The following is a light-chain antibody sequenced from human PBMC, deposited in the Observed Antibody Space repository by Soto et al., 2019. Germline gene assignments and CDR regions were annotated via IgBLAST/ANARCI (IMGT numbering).Light chain of an antibody. CDR3: QQYYDWPWT. Sequence: EIVITHSPATLSVSPGERATLSCRATQSISTNLAWYQHKPGQAPRPLIYGASSRATGIPARLSGSGSGTEFTLTISTLQCEDFAVYYCQQYYDWPWTFGQGTKVDIK. CDR1: QSISTN. V-gene: IGKV3-15*01. J-gene: IGKJ1*01. CDR2: GAS.